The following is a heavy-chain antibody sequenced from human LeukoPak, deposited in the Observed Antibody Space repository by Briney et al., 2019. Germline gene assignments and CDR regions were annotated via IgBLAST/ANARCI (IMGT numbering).Heavy chain of an antibody. D-gene: IGHD3-22*01. CDR1: GGSISSSNW. V-gene: IGHV4-4*02. CDR2: IYHSGST. CDR3: ARQRYYYDSSGNYCVYYFDN. J-gene: IGHJ4*02. Sequence: SETLSLTCAVSGGSISSSNWWSWVRQPPGQGLEWIGEIYHSGSTNYNPSLKSRVTISVDKSKNQFSLKLSSVTAADTAVYYCARQRYYYDSSGNYCVYYFDNWGQGTLVTVSS.